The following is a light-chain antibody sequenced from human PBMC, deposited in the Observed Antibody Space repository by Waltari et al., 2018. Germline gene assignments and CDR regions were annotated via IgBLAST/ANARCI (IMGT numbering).Light chain of an antibody. J-gene: IGLJ2*01. CDR3: QSADSSGTYVV. CDR1: ALPKQY. CDR2: QDT. Sequence: SYELTQPPSVSVSPGQTAKITCPGDALPKQYSSLYQQKPGQAPVLVIYQDTKWPSGIPERFSGSSSGTTVTLTISGVQAEDEADYYCQSADSSGTYVVFGGGTKLTVL. V-gene: IGLV3-25*03.